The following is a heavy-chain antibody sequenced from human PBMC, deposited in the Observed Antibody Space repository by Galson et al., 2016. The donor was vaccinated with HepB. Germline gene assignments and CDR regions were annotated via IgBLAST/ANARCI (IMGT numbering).Heavy chain of an antibody. CDR2: IYSGGTT. CDR3: VNLGTTRT. CDR1: GFTVSSNC. V-gene: IGHV3-53*01. D-gene: IGHD1-26*01. J-gene: IGHJ5*02. Sequence: SLRLSCAASGFTVSSNCMSWVRQAPGKGLEWVSLIYSGGTTFYADSVKGRFTISRDNSKNTLYLQMNSLRAEDTAVYYCVNLGTTRTWGQGTQVTVSS.